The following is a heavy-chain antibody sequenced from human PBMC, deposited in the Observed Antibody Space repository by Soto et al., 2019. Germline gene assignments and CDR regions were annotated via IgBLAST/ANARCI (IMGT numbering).Heavy chain of an antibody. V-gene: IGHV3-7*01. CDR3: ARVSVAGTSYYYYGLDV. Sequence: GGSLRLSCAASGFTFSSYWMSWVRQAPGKGLEWVANIKQDGSEKYYVDSVKGRFTISRDNAKNSLYLQVNSLRAEDTAVYYCARVSVAGTSYYYYGLDVWGQGTTVTVSS. CDR2: IKQDGSEK. J-gene: IGHJ6*02. CDR1: GFTFSSYW. D-gene: IGHD6-19*01.